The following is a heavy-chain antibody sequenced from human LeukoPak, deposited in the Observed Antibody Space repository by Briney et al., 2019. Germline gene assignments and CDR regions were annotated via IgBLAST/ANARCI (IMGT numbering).Heavy chain of an antibody. CDR1: GGSISSSNW. J-gene: IGHJ3*02. D-gene: IGHD4-17*01. CDR3: ARTMVTPLGTYDAFDI. V-gene: IGHV4-4*02. Sequence: SETLSLTCAVSGGSISSSNWWSWVRQPPGKGLEWIGEIYHSGSTNYNPSLKSRVTISVDKSKNQFSLKLSSVTAADTAVYYCARTMVTPLGTYDAFDIWGQGTMVTVSS. CDR2: IYHSGST.